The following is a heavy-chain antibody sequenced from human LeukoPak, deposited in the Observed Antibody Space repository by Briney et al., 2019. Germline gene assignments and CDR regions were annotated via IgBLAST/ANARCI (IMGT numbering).Heavy chain of an antibody. Sequence: PGRSLRLSCAASGFTFSSYAMHWVRQAPGKGLEWVAVISYDGSNKYYADSVKGRFTISRDNSKNTLYLQMKSLRAGATAVYYCERAPGGGYYDFWSGYYPWYFAYWGRGTLVTVSS. V-gene: IGHV3-30-3*01. J-gene: IGHJ4*02. CDR1: GFTFSSYA. D-gene: IGHD3-3*01. CDR3: ERAPGGGYYDFWSGYYPWYFAY. CDR2: ISYDGSNK.